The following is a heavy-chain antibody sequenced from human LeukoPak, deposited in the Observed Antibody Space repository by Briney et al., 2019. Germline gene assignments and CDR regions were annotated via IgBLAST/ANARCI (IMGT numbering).Heavy chain of an antibody. CDR3: AKTSVVGATGY. CDR1: GFTFSSYA. Sequence: GGSLRLSCAASGFTFSSYAMSWVRQAPGKGLEWVSAISGSGGGTYYADSVKGRFTVSRDNSKNTLYLQMNSPRAEDTAVYYCAKTSVVGATGYWGQGTLVTVSS. D-gene: IGHD1-26*01. CDR2: ISGSGGGT. J-gene: IGHJ4*02. V-gene: IGHV3-23*01.